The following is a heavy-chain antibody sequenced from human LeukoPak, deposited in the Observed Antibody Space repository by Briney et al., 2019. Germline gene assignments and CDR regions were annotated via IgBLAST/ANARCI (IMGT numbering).Heavy chain of an antibody. CDR3: AREYYYDSSEAWFDR. D-gene: IGHD3-22*01. CDR2: ISAYNGNT. V-gene: IGHV1-18*01. Sequence: ASVKVSCKASGYTFTSYGISWVRQAPGQGLEWMGWISAYNGNTNYAQKLQGRVTMTTDTSTSTVYMELRSLRSDDTAVYYCAREYYYDSSEAWFDRWGQGTLVTVPS. J-gene: IGHJ5*02. CDR1: GYTFTSYG.